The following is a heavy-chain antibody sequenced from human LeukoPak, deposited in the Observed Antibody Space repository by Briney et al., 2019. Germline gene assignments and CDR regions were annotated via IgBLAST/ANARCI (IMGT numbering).Heavy chain of an antibody. J-gene: IGHJ4*02. CDR1: GGSISSSSYY. D-gene: IGHD4-11*01. CDR2: IYYSGST. CDR3: ARVRDDGYSNYDYFDY. V-gene: IGHV4-39*07. Sequence: SETLSLTCTVSGGSISSSSYYWGWVRQPPGRGLEWIGSIYYSGSTYYNPSLKSRVTISVDTSKNQFSLKLSSVTAADTAVYSCARVRDDGYSNYDYFDYWGQGTLVTASS.